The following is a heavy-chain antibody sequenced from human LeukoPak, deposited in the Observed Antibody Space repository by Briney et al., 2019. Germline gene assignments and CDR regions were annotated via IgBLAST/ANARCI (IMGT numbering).Heavy chain of an antibody. Sequence: GGSLRLSCAASGFTVSSNYMSWVRQAPGKGLEWVSVMYSGGNTYYADSVKGRFTISRDNSKNTLHLQMNSLRAEDTAVYYCARDYSLTAMDVWGQGTTVTVSS. CDR3: ARDYSLTAMDV. J-gene: IGHJ6*02. CDR1: GFTVSSNY. V-gene: IGHV3-53*01. D-gene: IGHD2-15*01. CDR2: MYSGGNT.